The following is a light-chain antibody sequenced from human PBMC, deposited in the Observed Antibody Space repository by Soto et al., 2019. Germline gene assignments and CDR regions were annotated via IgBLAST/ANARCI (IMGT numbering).Light chain of an antibody. CDR2: EGT. Sequence: QSALTQPASVSGSPGQSITISCTGSNSDLGSYNIVSWYQHHPGKAPKLMIYEGTKRPSGVSNRFSASKSGNTASLTISGLQAEDEADYYCCSFAGSTTSVLVFGTGTKLTVL. V-gene: IGLV2-23*01. J-gene: IGLJ1*01. CDR3: CSFAGSTTSVLV. CDR1: NSDLGSYNI.